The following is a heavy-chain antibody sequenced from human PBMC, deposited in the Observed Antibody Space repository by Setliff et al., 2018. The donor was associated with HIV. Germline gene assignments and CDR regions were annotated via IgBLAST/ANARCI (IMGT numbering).Heavy chain of an antibody. CDR3: ATDSGSHDAFDI. D-gene: IGHD1-26*01. J-gene: IGHJ3*02. CDR2: INHSGST. Sequence: NPSETLSLTCAVYGGSFSGYYWSWIRQPPGKGLEWIGEINHSGSTNYNPSLKSRATISVDTSKNQFSLKLSSVTAADTAVYYCATDSGSHDAFDIWGQGTMVTVSS. CDR1: GGSFSGYY. V-gene: IGHV4-34*01.